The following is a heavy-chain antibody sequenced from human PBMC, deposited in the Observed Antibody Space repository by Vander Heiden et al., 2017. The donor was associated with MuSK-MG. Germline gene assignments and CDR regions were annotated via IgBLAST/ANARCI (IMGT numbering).Heavy chain of an antibody. CDR3: AKAYYYDSSGYYENWYFDL. V-gene: IGHV3-9*01. CDR2: ISWNSGSI. Sequence: EVQLVESGGGLVQPGRSLRLSCAASGFTFDDYAMHWVRQAPGKGLEWVSGISWNSGSIGYADSVNGRFTISRDNAKNSLYLQMNSLRAEDTALYYCAKAYYYDSSGYYENWYFDLWGRGTLVTVSS. D-gene: IGHD3-22*01. J-gene: IGHJ2*01. CDR1: GFTFDDYA.